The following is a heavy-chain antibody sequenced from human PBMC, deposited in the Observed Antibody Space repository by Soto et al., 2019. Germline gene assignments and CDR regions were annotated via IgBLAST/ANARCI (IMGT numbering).Heavy chain of an antibody. CDR3: AHRREVGYNWNDEYNWFDP. D-gene: IGHD1-20*01. Sequence: QITLKESGPTLVKPTQTLTLTCTFSGFSLSTSGVGVGWIRQPPGKALEWLALIYWDDDKRYSPSLKSRLTITKDTSKNQVVLIMTHMDPVDTATYYCAHRREVGYNWNDEYNWFDPWGQGTLVTVSS. V-gene: IGHV2-5*02. CDR2: IYWDDDK. J-gene: IGHJ5*02. CDR1: GFSLSTSGVG.